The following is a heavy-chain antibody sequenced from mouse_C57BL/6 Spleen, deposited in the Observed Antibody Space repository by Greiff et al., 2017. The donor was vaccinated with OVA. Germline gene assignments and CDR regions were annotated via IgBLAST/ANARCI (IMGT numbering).Heavy chain of an antibody. CDR1: GYTFTSYW. CDR2: IYPGSGST. V-gene: IGHV1-55*01. J-gene: IGHJ1*03. Sequence: QVQLQQPGAELVKPGASVKMSCKASGYTFTSYWITWVKQRPGQGLEWIGDIYPGSGSTNYNEKFKSKATLTVDTSSSTAYMQLSSLTSEDSAVYYWARGPYYYGSSYVDFDVWGTGTTVTVSS. D-gene: IGHD1-1*01. CDR3: ARGPYYYGSSYVDFDV.